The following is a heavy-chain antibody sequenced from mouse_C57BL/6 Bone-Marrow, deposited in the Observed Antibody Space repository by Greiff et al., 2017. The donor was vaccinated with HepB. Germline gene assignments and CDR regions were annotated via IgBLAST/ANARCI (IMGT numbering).Heavy chain of an antibody. Sequence: EVQVVESGGGLVQPGGSLKLSCAASGFTFSDYYMYWVRQTPEKRLEWVAYISNGGGSTYYPDTVKGRFTISRDNAKNTLYLQMSRLKSEDTAMYYCARHRGYGLYFDYWGQGTTLTVSS. CDR1: GFTFSDYY. V-gene: IGHV5-12*01. J-gene: IGHJ2*01. CDR3: ARHRGYGLYFDY. CDR2: ISNGGGST. D-gene: IGHD3-1*01.